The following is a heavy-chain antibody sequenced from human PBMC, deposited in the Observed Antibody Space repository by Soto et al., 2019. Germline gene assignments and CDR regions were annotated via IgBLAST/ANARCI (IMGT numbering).Heavy chain of an antibody. CDR2: IWYSGSNK. J-gene: IGHJ3*02. CDR1: GFTFSSYG. D-gene: IGHD3-16*01. CDR3: ARDLLITFGGVSRSHDSFDI. V-gene: IGHV3-33*08. Sequence: GGSLRLSCAASGFTFSSYGMHWVRQAPGKGLEWVAGIWYSGSNKYYADSVKGRFTISRDNSKNTLFLQMNSLRAEDTAVYYCARDLLITFGGVSRSHDSFDIWGPGTMVTVSS.